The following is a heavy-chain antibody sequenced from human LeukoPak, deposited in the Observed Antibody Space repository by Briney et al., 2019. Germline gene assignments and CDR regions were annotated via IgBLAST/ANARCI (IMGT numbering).Heavy chain of an antibody. J-gene: IGHJ5*02. Sequence: SETLSLTCTVSGGSISSYYWSWIRQPPGKGLEWIGYIYYSGSTNYNPSLKSRVTISVDTSKNQFSLKLSSVTAADTAVYYCARSREYYDFWSGLIWFDPWGQGTLVTVSS. CDR1: GGSISSYY. V-gene: IGHV4-59*01. CDR2: IYYSGST. CDR3: ARSREYYDFWSGLIWFDP. D-gene: IGHD3-3*01.